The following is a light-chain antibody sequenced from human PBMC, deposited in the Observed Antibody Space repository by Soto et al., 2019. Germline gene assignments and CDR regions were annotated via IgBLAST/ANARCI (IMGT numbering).Light chain of an antibody. V-gene: IGKV3-20*01. CDR3: QQYGSSPWT. CDR2: GAS. J-gene: IGKJ1*01. CDR1: QSVSSSY. Sequence: EMALTQSPGTLSLSPGERATLSCRASQSVSSSYLAWYQQKPGQAPRLLIYGASSRATGIPDRFSGSGSGTDFTLTISRLEPEDFAGYYCQQYGSSPWTFGQGTKVEIK.